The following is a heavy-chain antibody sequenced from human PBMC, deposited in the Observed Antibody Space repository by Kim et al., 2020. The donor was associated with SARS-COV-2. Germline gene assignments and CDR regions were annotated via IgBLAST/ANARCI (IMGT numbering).Heavy chain of an antibody. J-gene: IGHJ6*03. V-gene: IGHV1-69*01. D-gene: IGHD5-18*01. CDR3: ARGIQLSYYYMDV. Sequence: YAQKFQGRVTITADESTSTAYMELSSLRSEDTAVYYCARGIQLSYYYMDVWGKGTTVTVSS.